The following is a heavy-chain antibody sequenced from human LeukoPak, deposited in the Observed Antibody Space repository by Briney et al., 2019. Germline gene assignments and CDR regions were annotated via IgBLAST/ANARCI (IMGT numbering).Heavy chain of an antibody. CDR1: GFTFSDYY. Sequence: GGSLRLSCAASGFTFSDYYMSWIRQAPGKGLEWVSYISSSGSTIYYADSVKGRFTISRDNAKNSLYLQMNSLRAEDTAVYYCASGGGTEPPRYFDWHYWGQGTLVTVSS. CDR2: ISSSGSTI. CDR3: ASGGGTEPPRYFDWHY. D-gene: IGHD3-9*01. J-gene: IGHJ4*02. V-gene: IGHV3-11*01.